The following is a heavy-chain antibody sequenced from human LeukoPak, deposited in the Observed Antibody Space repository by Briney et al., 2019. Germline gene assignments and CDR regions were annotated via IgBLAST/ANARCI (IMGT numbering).Heavy chain of an antibody. CDR1: GGTFSSYA. J-gene: IGHJ4*02. CDR2: ISPILGIA. V-gene: IGHV1-69*04. D-gene: IGHD2-15*01. Sequence: SVKVSCKASGGTFSSYAISWVRQAPGQGLEWMGRISPILGIANYAQKFQGRATITADKSTSTAYMELSSLRSEDTAVYYCASSTPAVTAFDYWGQGTLVTVSS. CDR3: ASSTPAVTAFDY.